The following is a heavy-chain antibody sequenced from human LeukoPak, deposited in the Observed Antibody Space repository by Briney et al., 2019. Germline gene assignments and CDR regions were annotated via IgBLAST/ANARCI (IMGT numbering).Heavy chain of an antibody. CDR1: GFTFSSYS. CDR2: ISSSISTK. D-gene: IGHD6-19*01. CDR3: ARDQYSGHWFYAFDI. J-gene: IGHJ3*02. Sequence: DPGGSLRLSCAASGFTFSSYSMNWVRQAPGKGLEWVSYISSSISTKYYADSVKGRFTISRDNAKNSLYLQMNSLRDEDTAVYYCARDQYSGHWFYAFDIWGQGTMVTVSS. V-gene: IGHV3-48*02.